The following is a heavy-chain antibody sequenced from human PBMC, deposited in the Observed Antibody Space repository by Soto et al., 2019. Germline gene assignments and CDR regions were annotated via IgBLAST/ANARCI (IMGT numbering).Heavy chain of an antibody. CDR3: ARRDGTIEFFDL. CDR2: IYPGDSDT. CDR1: GYTFNTHW. D-gene: IGHD3-10*01. J-gene: IGHJ2*01. V-gene: IGHV5-51*03. Sequence: EVQLVQSARELRKPGESVKISCKGSGYTFNTHWIAWVRQMPGKGLEWMGIIYPGDSDTRYSPSFQGQITISADTSISTAYLQWSSLKASDSAMYYCARRDGTIEFFDLWGRGTLVTVSS.